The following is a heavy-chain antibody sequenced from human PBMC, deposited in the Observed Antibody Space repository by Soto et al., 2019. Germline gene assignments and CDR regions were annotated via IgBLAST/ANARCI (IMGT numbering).Heavy chain of an antibody. Sequence: QVQLVQSGAEVKKPGSSVKVSCKASGGTFSSYAISWVRQAPGQGLEWMGGIIPIFGTANYAQKFQGRVTITADESTSTAYMELGSRRSEDTAVYYCARDRGSSSWSYYFDYWGQGTLVTVSS. CDR2: IIPIFGTA. V-gene: IGHV1-69*01. CDR3: ARDRGSSSWSYYFDY. CDR1: GGTFSSYA. J-gene: IGHJ4*02. D-gene: IGHD6-13*01.